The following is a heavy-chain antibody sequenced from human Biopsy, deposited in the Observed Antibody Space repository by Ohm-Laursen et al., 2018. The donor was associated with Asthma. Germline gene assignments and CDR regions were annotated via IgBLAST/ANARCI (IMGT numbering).Heavy chain of an antibody. J-gene: IGHJ3*01. CDR3: ARDPSYFDPSVEGWHL. CDR1: RDIFSSYG. D-gene: IGHD3-22*01. V-gene: IGHV1-69*01. Sequence: SSVKVSCKGSRDIFSSYGFSWVRQAPGQGLEWMGGIIPISLTPSYARRFRGRVTISADEYTRTAYMELSSLRSEDTAVYYCARDPSYFDPSVEGWHLWGQGTMVTVSS. CDR2: IIPISLTP.